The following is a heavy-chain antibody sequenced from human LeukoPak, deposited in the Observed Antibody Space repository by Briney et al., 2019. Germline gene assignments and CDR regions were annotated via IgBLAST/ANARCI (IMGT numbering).Heavy chain of an antibody. CDR2: TSRDSSTI. D-gene: IGHD3-3*01. V-gene: IGHV3-48*01. Sequence: GGSLRLSCVASRFTFSNYSMNWVRQAPGKGLEWVAYTSRDSSTIYYADSVKGRVTISRDNAKNSVCLQMNSLRAEDMAVYFCARGRSGYYSDFDSWGQGTLVTVSS. CDR3: ARGRSGYYSDFDS. CDR1: RFTFSNYS. J-gene: IGHJ4*02.